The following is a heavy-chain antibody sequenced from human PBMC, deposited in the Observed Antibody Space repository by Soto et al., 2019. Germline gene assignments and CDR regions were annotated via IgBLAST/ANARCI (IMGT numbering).Heavy chain of an antibody. CDR2: IWYDGSNK. Sequence: QVQLVESGGGVVQPGRSLRLSCAASGFTFSSYGMHWVRQAPGKGLEWVAVIWYDGSNKYYADSVKGRFTISRDNSKNTLYLQMNSLRAEDTAVYYCARGRSFYDSSGYCNFDYWGQGTLVTVSS. D-gene: IGHD3-22*01. J-gene: IGHJ4*02. CDR3: ARGRSFYDSSGYCNFDY. V-gene: IGHV3-33*01. CDR1: GFTFSSYG.